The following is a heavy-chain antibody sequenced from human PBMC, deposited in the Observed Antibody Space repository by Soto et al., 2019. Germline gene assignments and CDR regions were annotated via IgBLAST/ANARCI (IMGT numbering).Heavy chain of an antibody. Sequence: GESLKISCKGSGYSFTGYWIGWVRQMPGKGLEWMGIIYPGDSDARYSPSFQGQVTISADKSISTAYLQWSSLRASDTAMYHCARAYSISSSFDYWGQGXLVTVYS. CDR2: IYPGDSDA. CDR3: ARAYSISSSFDY. V-gene: IGHV5-51*01. J-gene: IGHJ4*02. CDR1: GYSFTGYW. D-gene: IGHD6-6*01.